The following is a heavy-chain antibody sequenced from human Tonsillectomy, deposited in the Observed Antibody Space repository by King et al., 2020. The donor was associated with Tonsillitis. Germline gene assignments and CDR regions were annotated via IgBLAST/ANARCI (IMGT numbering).Heavy chain of an antibody. J-gene: IGHJ4*02. CDR2: IIPLFGKP. D-gene: IGHD5-12*01. Sequence: QLVQSGAEVRKPGSSVKLSFKASGGTFIKYAISWVRQDPGQGLEWMGGIIPLFGKPNYAQKFKGRVTITADESANTVYMEWSSLRSEDTAMYYCAGVWYSGDDSELYWGQGTLVTVSS. V-gene: IGHV1-69*12. CDR3: AGVWYSGDDSELY. CDR1: GGTFIKYA.